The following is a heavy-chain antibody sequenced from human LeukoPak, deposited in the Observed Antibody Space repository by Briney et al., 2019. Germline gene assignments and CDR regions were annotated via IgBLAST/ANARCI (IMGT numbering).Heavy chain of an antibody. D-gene: IGHD3-3*01. Sequence: GGSLRLSCATSGFTFTIFGINWVRQAPGKGPEWVSYIDARTGITYYADSVQGRFTISRDNAKESVFLQMNRLRVDDTAVYHCARTYDFGRGPPGDAFDNWGQGTPVTVSS. J-gene: IGHJ3*02. V-gene: IGHV3-48*01. CDR2: IDARTGIT. CDR3: ARTYDFGRGPPGDAFDN. CDR1: GFTFTIFG.